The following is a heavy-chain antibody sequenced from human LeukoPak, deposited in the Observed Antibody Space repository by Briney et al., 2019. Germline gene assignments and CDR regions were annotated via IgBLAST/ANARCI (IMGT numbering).Heavy chain of an antibody. CDR2: IYYSGST. D-gene: IGHD5-18*01. CDR3: ARAWIQLWSPFDY. CDR1: GGSISSYY. Sequence: PSETLSLTCTVSGGSISSYYWSWIRQPPGKGLEWIGYIYYSGSTNYNPSLKSRVTISVDTSKNQFSLKLSSVTAADTAVYYCARAWIQLWSPFDYWGQGTLVTVSS. V-gene: IGHV4-59*01. J-gene: IGHJ4*02.